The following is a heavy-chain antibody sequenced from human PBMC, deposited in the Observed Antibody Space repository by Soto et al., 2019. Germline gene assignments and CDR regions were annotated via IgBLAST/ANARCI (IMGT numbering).Heavy chain of an antibody. D-gene: IGHD1-26*01. Sequence: AASGFNFDDYAMHWVRQPPGKGLEWVAGISWNGESVSYADSVKGRFTISRDNAKNSLSLHMASLRAEDTAFYYCVKDTYLLVGATHFDFWGQVALVTVSS. V-gene: IGHV3-9*01. CDR2: ISWNGESV. CDR3: VKDTYLLVGATHFDF. CDR1: GFNFDDYA. J-gene: IGHJ4*02.